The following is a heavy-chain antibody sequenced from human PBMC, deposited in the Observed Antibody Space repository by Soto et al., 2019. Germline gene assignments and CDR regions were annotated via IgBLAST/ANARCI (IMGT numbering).Heavy chain of an antibody. J-gene: IGHJ4*02. D-gene: IGHD6-13*01. CDR2: INHSGST. Sequence: SETLSLTCAVYGGSFSGYYWSWIRQPPGKGLEWIGEINHSGSTNYNPSLKSRVTISVDTSKNQFSLKLSSVTAADTAVYYCARGENVIAAAGGKYFDYWGQGTLVTVSS. CDR3: ARGENVIAAAGGKYFDY. V-gene: IGHV4-34*01. CDR1: GGSFSGYY.